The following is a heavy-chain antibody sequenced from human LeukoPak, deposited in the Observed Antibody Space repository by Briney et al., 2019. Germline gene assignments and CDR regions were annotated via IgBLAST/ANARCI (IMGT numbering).Heavy chain of an antibody. V-gene: IGHV4-59*01. CDR2: IYHGGTT. CDR1: GGSLSTYS. CDR3: ARDTTVGSGMEH. Sequence: SETLSLTCSVSGGSLSTYSWSWVRHSPGNRLEWIGYIYHGGTTNYNPSLKSRATISADTAKNQFSLRLRSVTAADTAIYYCARDTTVGSGMEHWGQGTLVSGSS. J-gene: IGHJ4*02. D-gene: IGHD3-10*01.